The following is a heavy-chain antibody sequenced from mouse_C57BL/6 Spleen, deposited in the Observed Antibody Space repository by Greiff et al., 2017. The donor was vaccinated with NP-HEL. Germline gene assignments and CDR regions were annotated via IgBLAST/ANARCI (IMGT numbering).Heavy chain of an antibody. CDR3: THYDYDEGGFDY. J-gene: IGHJ2*01. Sequence: EVKLVESGEGLVKPGGSLKLSCAASGFTFSSYAMSWVRQTPEKRLEWVAYISSGGDYIYYADTVKGRFTISRDNARNTLYLQMSSLKSEDTAMYYCTHYDYDEGGFDYWGQGTTLTVSS. V-gene: IGHV5-9-1*02. CDR2: ISSGGDYI. D-gene: IGHD2-4*01. CDR1: GFTFSSYA.